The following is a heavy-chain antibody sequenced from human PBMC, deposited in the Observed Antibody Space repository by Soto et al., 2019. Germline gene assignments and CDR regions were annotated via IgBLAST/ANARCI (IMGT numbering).Heavy chain of an antibody. CDR2: FDPDEAET. CDR1: GYTLNDVA. CDR3: TPYHGDDNFDH. Sequence: QVQLVQSGAEVKKPGASVKVSCKVSGYTLNDVAMHWVRQAPGKGLDWLGGFDPDEAETIYAQHFQGRVTMTEDTSTDTVYMEFSSLRSEDTALYFWTPYHGDDNFDHWGQGPVVTVSS. J-gene: IGHJ5*02. V-gene: IGHV1-24*01. D-gene: IGHD4-17*01.